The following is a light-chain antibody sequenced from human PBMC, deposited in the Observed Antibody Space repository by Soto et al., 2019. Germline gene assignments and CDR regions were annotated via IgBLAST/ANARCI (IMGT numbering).Light chain of an antibody. CDR1: QSVSSSY. CDR2: GAS. CDR3: HQYCSSPPYR. V-gene: IGKV3-20*01. J-gene: IGKJ2*01. Sequence: EIVLTQSPGTLSLSPGERATLSCRASQSVSSSYLAWYQQKPGQAPRLLIYGASSRATGIPDRFSGSGSGTDFTLTIIRLDPEDCAVYYCHQYCSSPPYRFGQGTKVEIK.